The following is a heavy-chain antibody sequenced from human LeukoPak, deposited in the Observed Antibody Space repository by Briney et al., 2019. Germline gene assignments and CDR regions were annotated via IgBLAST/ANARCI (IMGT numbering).Heavy chain of an antibody. Sequence: GGSLRLSCAASGFTFSDYYMSWVRQAPGKGLEWVSVIYGGGSTYYADSVKGRFTISRDNSKNTLYLQMNALRAEDTAVYYCARDRDGGPFHMDVWGQGTTVTVSS. D-gene: IGHD5-24*01. CDR2: IYGGGST. CDR1: GFTFSDYY. CDR3: ARDRDGGPFHMDV. V-gene: IGHV3-53*01. J-gene: IGHJ6*02.